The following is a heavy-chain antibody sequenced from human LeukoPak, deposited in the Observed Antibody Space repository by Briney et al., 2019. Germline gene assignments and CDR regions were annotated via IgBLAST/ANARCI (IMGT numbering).Heavy chain of an antibody. V-gene: IGHV4-61*02. J-gene: IGHJ6*03. Sequence: PSETLSLTCTVSGGSINSGNYYWTWIRQPAGKGLEWIGRFFATGSTSSSHNPSLSGRASISVDTSKNQFSLKLNSVTAADSAVFFWGRGIASPGFYDYMDVWGKGTTVTVSS. CDR1: GGSINSGNYY. CDR3: GRGIASPGFYDYMDV. CDR2: FFATGST. D-gene: IGHD6-13*01.